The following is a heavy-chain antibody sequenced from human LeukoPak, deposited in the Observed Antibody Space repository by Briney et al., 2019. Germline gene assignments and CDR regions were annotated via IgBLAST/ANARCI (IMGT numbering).Heavy chain of an antibody. D-gene: IGHD3-10*01. CDR3: ARDLGRGVIQGYYYGMDV. CDR1: GGSISSSSYY. CDR2: IYTSGST. J-gene: IGHJ6*02. V-gene: IGHV4-61*02. Sequence: KSSETLSLTCTVSGGSISSSSYYWSWIRQPAGKGLEWIGRIYTSGSTNYNPSLKSRVTMSVDTSKNQFSLKLSSVTAADTAVYYCARDLGRGVIQGYYYGMDVWGQGTTVTVSS.